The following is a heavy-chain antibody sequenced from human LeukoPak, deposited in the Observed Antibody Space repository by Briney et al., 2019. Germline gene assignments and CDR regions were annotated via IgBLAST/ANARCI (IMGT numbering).Heavy chain of an antibody. CDR2: ISGSGGST. D-gene: IGHD2-2*01. CDR3: AKDAPVNIVVVPAANS. Sequence: GGSLRLPCAASGFTFSSYAMSWVRQAPGKGLEWASAISGSGGSTYYADSVKGRFTISRDNSKNTLYLQMNSLRAEDTAVYYCAKDAPVNIVVVPAANSWGQGTLVTVSS. V-gene: IGHV3-23*01. J-gene: IGHJ4*02. CDR1: GFTFSSYA.